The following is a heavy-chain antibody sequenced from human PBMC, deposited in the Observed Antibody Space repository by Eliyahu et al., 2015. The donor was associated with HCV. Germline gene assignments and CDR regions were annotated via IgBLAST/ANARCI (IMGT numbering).Heavy chain of an antibody. V-gene: IGHV1-24*01. D-gene: IGHD2-15*01. CDR3: ATTSPRFRGHCSGGSCYHNWFDP. J-gene: IGHJ5*02. Sequence: LEWMGGFDPEDGETIYAQKFQGRVTMTEDTSTDTAYMELSSLRSEDTAVYYCATTSPRFRGHCSGGSCYHNWFDPWGQGTLVTVSS. CDR2: FDPEDGET.